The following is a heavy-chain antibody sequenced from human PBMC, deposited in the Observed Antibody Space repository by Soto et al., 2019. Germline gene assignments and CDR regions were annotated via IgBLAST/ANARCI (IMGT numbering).Heavy chain of an antibody. V-gene: IGHV3-73*01. CDR3: SKQMVSPDNY. J-gene: IGHJ4*01. CDR1: GFSFSDSA. CDR2: IRSKANNHAT. D-gene: IGHD2-8*01. Sequence: EVQLVESGGGLVQPGGSLRLSCAASGFSFSDSALHWVRQASGKGLERIGLIRSKANNHATAYAASLRGRFTISRDDSKNTAFLQMDSLETDDTAVYYCSKQMVSPDNYWGHGTLVTVSS.